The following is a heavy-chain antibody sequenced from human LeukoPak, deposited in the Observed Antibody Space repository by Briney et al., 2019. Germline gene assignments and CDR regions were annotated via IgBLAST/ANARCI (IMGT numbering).Heavy chain of an antibody. J-gene: IGHJ5*02. D-gene: IGHD2-2*01. V-gene: IGHV3-74*01. CDR1: GFTFRNYW. CDR3: ARGRDIEVVSAAVSWFDP. CDR2: INGDGSSI. Sequence: PGESLRLSCAASGFTFRNYWMHWVRQAPGKGLVWVSRINGDGSSITYADSVKGRFTISRDNAENTLYLQMNSLTAEDTAVYYCARGRDIEVVSAAVSWFDPWGQGTLVTVSS.